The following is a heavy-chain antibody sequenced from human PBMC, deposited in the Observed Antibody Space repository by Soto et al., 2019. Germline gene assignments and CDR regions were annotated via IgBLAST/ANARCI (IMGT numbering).Heavy chain of an antibody. D-gene: IGHD2-21*02. CDR2: IYYSGRT. CDR1: GESIISSSYY. Sequence: PSETLSLTCIVSGESIISSSYYWGWIRQPPGKGLEWIGSIYYSGRTYYNPSFKSRVTISIDTSKNQFSLKLSSVTATDTAVYYCARQRTTVVTQAYFDHWGQGALVTVSS. CDR3: ARQRTTVVTQAYFDH. V-gene: IGHV4-39*01. J-gene: IGHJ4*02.